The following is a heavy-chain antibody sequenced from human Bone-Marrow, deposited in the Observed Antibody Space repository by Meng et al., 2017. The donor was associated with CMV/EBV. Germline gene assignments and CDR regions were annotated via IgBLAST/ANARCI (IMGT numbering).Heavy chain of an antibody. CDR3: ARAIVGALGMDV. CDR2: IGTAGDT. V-gene: IGHV3-13*01. Sequence: GESLKISCAASGFTFSSYDMHWVRHATGKGLEWVSAIGTAGDTYYPGSVKGRFTISRENAKNSLYLQMNSLRAGDTAVYYCARAIVGALGMDVWGQGTTVTVSS. CDR1: GFTFSSYD. D-gene: IGHD1-26*01. J-gene: IGHJ6*02.